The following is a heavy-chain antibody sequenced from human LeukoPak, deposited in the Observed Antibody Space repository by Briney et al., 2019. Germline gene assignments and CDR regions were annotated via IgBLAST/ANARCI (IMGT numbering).Heavy chain of an antibody. CDR2: ISGSGGST. J-gene: IGHJ6*02. D-gene: IGHD3-3*01. V-gene: IGHV3-23*01. CDR1: GFTSTSYT. Sequence: GGSLRLSCAASGFTSTSYTMSSVTHAPGKRLEWVSPISGSGGSTYYADSVKGRFTISRDNSKNTLYLQMNSLRAEDTAVYYCAKDLRSGYYYYYGMDVWGQGTTVTVSS. CDR3: AKDLRSGYYYYYGMDV.